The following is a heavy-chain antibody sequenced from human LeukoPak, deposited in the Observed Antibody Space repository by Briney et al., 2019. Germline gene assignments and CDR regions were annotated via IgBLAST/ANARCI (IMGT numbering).Heavy chain of an antibody. CDR2: ISGSGGST. D-gene: IGHD3-22*01. CDR3: AKAVYDSSGYPSDY. J-gene: IGHJ4*02. Sequence: GGSLRLSCAASGFTSSSYAMSWVRQAPGKGLEWVSAISGSGGSTYYADSVKGRFTISRDNSKNTLYLQMNSLRAEDTAVYYCAKAVYDSSGYPSDYWGQGTLVTVSS. V-gene: IGHV3-23*01. CDR1: GFTSSSYA.